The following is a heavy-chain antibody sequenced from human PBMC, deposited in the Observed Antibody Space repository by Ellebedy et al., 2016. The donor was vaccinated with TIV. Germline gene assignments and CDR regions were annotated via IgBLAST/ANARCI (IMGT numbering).Heavy chain of an antibody. D-gene: IGHD3-22*01. CDR2: IKQDGSEI. CDR1: GFTLSNYW. Sequence: GESLKISCAASGFTLSNYWMTWVRQAPGKGLEWVANIKQDGSEIYYVDSVKGRIAISRDNTKNSLYLQMNSLRAEDTALYYCAGGSGFLFDIWGQGTMVTVSS. V-gene: IGHV3-7*04. J-gene: IGHJ3*02. CDR3: AGGSGFLFDI.